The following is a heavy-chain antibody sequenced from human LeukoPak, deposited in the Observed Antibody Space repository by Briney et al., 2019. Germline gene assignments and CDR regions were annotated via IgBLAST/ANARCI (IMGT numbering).Heavy chain of an antibody. CDR2: ISYDGSNK. J-gene: IGHJ4*02. CDR1: GFTFSSYG. CDR3: AKDRGSGSYQMDY. D-gene: IGHD1-26*01. Sequence: PGRSLRLSCAASGFTFSSYGMHWVRQAPGKGLEWVAVISYDGSNKYYADSVKGRFTISRDNSKNTLYLQMNSLRAEDTAVYYCAKDRGSGSYQMDYWGQGTLVTVSS. V-gene: IGHV3-30*18.